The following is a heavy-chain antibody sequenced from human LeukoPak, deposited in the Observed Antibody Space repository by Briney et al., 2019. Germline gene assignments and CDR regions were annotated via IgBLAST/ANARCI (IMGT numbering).Heavy chain of an antibody. V-gene: IGHV4-31*03. CDR3: AREGEDIVDV. CDR2: IYYSGST. J-gene: IGHJ6*04. Sequence: PSQTLSLTCTVSGGSISSGGYYWSWIRQHPGEGLEWIGYIYYSGSTYYNLSLKSRVTISVDTSKNQFSLKLSSVTAADTAVYYCAREGEDIVDVWGKGTTVTVSS. CDR1: GGSISSGGYY. D-gene: IGHD2-15*01.